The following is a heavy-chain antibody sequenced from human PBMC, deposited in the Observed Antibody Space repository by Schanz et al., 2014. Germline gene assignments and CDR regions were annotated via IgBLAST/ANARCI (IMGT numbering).Heavy chain of an antibody. CDR3: AKDISDTSGKDDY. CDR1: GFAVDNYY. J-gene: IGHJ4*02. D-gene: IGHD3-22*01. V-gene: IGHV3-23*04. Sequence: EVQLVQSGGGLVQPGGSLRLSCAASGFAVDNYYMSCVRQAPGKGLLWVSSISGTGGDDTYYADSVKGRFTISRDNSKNTLFLQMNSLRVEDSAIYYCAKDISDTSGKDDYWGQGTLVNVSS. CDR2: ISGTGGDDT.